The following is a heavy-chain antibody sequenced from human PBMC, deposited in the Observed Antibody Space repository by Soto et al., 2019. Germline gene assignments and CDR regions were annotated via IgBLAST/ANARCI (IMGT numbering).Heavy chain of an antibody. D-gene: IGHD6-19*01. CDR3: AKYIIGRLWLVRRDSYYYYYYGMDV. V-gene: IGHV3-23*01. CDR1: GFTFSSYA. CDR2: ISGSGGST. J-gene: IGHJ6*02. Sequence: GGSLRLSCAASGFTFSSYAMSWVRQATGKGLEWVSAISGSGGSTYYADSVKGRFTISRDNSKNTLYLQMNSLRAEDTAVYYCAKYIIGRLWLVRRDSYYYYYYGMDVWGQGTTVTVSS.